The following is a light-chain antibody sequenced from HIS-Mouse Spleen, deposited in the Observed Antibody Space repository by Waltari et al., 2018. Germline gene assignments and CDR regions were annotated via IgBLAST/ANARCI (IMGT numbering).Light chain of an antibody. CDR3: SSYTSSSTVV. CDR1: SSNIGSNY. V-gene: IGLV1-47*01. J-gene: IGLJ2*01. Sequence: QSVLTQPPSASGTPGQRVTISCSGSSSNIGSNYVYWYQQLPGTAPKLLIYRNNPRPSGVPDRFSGSKSGTSASLTISGLQAEDEADYYCSSYTSSSTVVFGGGTKLTVL. CDR2: RNN.